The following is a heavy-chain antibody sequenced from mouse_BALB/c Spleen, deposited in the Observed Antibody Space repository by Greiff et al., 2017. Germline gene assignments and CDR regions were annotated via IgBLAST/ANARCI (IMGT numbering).Heavy chain of an antibody. V-gene: IGHV14-1*02. D-gene: IGHD1-1*02. CDR2: IDPENGNT. Sequence: EVQLQQSGAELVRPGALVKLSCKASGFNIKDYYMHWVKQRPEQGLEWIGWIDPENGNTIYDPKFQGKASITADTSSNTAYLQLSSLTSEDTAVYYCASPYGYGYFDVWGAGTTVTVSS. J-gene: IGHJ1*01. CDR1: GFNIKDYY. CDR3: ASPYGYGYFDV.